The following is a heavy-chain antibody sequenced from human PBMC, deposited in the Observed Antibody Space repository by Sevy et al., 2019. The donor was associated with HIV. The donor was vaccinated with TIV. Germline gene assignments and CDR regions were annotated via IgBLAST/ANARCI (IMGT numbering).Heavy chain of an antibody. Sequence: SETLSLTCAVYGGSFSGYYWSWIRQPPGKGLEWIGEINHSGSTNYNPSLKSRVTISVDTSKNQFSLKLSSVTAADTAVYYCARQVRMDTAMVNGSKPQKFDYWGQGTLVTVSS. CDR1: GGSFSGYY. CDR3: ARQVRMDTAMVNGSKPQKFDY. CDR2: INHSGST. V-gene: IGHV4-34*01. D-gene: IGHD5-18*01. J-gene: IGHJ4*02.